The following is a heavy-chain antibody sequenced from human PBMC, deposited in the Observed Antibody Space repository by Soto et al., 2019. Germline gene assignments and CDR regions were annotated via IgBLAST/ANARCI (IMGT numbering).Heavy chain of an antibody. Sequence: SVKVSCKASGGTFSSYSISWVRQAPGQGLEWMGGIIPIFGTANYAQKFQGRVTITADESTSTAYMELSSLRSEDTAVYYCARVISYDSSGYYWPPDYWGQGTLVTVPQ. CDR3: ARVISYDSSGYYWPPDY. CDR1: GGTFSSYS. CDR2: IIPIFGTA. D-gene: IGHD3-22*01. J-gene: IGHJ4*02. V-gene: IGHV1-69*13.